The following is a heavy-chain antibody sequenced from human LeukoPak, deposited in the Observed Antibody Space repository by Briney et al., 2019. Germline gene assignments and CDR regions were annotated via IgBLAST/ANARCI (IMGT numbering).Heavy chain of an antibody. CDR3: ARTSPYYYYMDV. J-gene: IGHJ6*03. CDR2: IYYSGST. Sequence: SETLSLTCTVSGGSISSSSYYWGWIRQPPGKGLEWIGSIYYSGSTYYNPSLKSRVTIPVDTSKNQFSLKLSSVTAADTAVYYCARTSPYYYYMDVWGKGTTVTVSS. CDR1: GGSISSSSYY. V-gene: IGHV4-39*07.